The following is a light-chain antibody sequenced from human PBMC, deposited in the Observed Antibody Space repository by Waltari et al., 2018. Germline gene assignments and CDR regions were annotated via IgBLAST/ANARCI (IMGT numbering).Light chain of an antibody. CDR2: TTS. CDR1: QSVSSSH. J-gene: IGKJ2*01. Sequence: EPVLTQSPGTLSLSPGERATLSCRASQSVSSSHLAWYQQKPGQAPRVLIYTTSNRATGIPDRFSGSGSGTDFTLTISRLEAEDFAVYYCQKYGGSPPYTFGLGTKLEIK. V-gene: IGKV3-20*01. CDR3: QKYGGSPPYT.